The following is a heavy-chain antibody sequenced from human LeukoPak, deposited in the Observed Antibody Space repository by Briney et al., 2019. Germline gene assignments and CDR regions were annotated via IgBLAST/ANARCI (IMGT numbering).Heavy chain of an antibody. CDR1: GGSISNYY. D-gene: IGHD3-22*01. CDR3: ARSSYYDDAFDF. CDR2: FSNSGRT. Sequence: PSETLSLTCTVSGGSISNYYWNWIRLPPGKGLEWIGSFSNSGRTNSNPSLKTRVTISVHTSKNQFSLRLTSVTAADTAVYYCARSSYYDDAFDFWGQGTLVTVSP. V-gene: IGHV4-59*01. J-gene: IGHJ4*02.